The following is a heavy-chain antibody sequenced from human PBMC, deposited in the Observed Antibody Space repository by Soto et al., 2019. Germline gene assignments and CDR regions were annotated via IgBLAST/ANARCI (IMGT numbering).Heavy chain of an antibody. CDR1: GGSISSSKW. Sequence: QVQLQESGPGLVKPSGTLSLTCAVSGGSISSSKWWSWVSQLPGKGLEWIGAISPGGNTNYNPALKCRVAISMDKSRNQLYLGMSSVTTAEAAFYYCAREDGAFDCWGQGTLVTVS. CDR2: ISPGGNT. D-gene: IGHD3-10*01. CDR3: AREDGAFDC. V-gene: IGHV4-4*02. J-gene: IGHJ4*02.